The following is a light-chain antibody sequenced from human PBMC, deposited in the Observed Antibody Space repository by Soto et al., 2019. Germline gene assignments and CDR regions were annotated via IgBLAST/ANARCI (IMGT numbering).Light chain of an antibody. CDR2: EVT. CDR3: SSYAASNNFYFV. V-gene: IGLV2-8*01. Sequence: QSALTQPPSASGSPGQAVTISCTGTSSDVGGYNYVSWYQQYPGRAPKLMIYEVTKRPSGVPDRFSGSKSGNTASLTVSGLQAEHEAEYYCSSYAASNNFYFVFGGGTKLTVL. J-gene: IGLJ3*02. CDR1: SSDVGGYNY.